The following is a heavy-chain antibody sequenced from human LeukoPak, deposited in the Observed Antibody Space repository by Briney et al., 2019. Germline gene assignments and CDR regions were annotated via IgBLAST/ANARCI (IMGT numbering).Heavy chain of an antibody. CDR2: IYYSGST. D-gene: IGHD2-2*01. V-gene: IGHV4-39*01. J-gene: IGHJ6*02. Sequence: SETLSLTCTVSGGSISSSSYYWGWIHQPPGKGLEWIGSIYYSGSTYYNPSLKSRVTISVDTSKNQFSLKLSSVTAADTAVYYCARLRYCSSTSCLLSYYYGMDVWGQGTTVTVSS. CDR1: GGSISSSSYY. CDR3: ARLRYCSSTSCLLSYYYGMDV.